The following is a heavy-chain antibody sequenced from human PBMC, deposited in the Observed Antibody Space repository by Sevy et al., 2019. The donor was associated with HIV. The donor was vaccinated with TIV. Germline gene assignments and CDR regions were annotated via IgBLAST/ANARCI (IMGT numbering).Heavy chain of an antibody. CDR1: GFTFSSYG. Sequence: GGSLRLSCAASGFTFSSYGMHWVRQAPGKGLEWVAVIWYDGSSKYYADSVKGRFTISRDNSKNTLYLQMNSLRAEDTAVYYCARDSWGQQLVPFHWFDPWGQGTLITVSS. CDR2: IWYDGSSK. CDR3: ARDSWGQQLVPFHWFDP. V-gene: IGHV3-33*01. D-gene: IGHD6-13*01. J-gene: IGHJ5*02.